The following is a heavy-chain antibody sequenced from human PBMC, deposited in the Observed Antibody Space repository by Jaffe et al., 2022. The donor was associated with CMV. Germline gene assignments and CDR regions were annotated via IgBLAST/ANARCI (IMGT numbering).Heavy chain of an antibody. V-gene: IGHV1-8*01. Sequence: QVQLVQSGAEVKKPGASVKVSCKASGYTFTSHDINWVRQAPGQGLEWMGWINPNSGNTDYAEKFQGRVTMTSNTSIRTAYMELTSLKSEDTAVYYCARGLAWQQLDTWGQGILITVSS. D-gene: IGHD6-13*01. CDR2: INPNSGNT. CDR3: ARGLAWQQLDT. J-gene: IGHJ5*02. CDR1: GYTFTSHD.